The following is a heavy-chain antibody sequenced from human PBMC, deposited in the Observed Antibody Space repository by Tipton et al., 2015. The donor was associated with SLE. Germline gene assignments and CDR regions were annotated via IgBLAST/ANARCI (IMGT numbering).Heavy chain of an antibody. CDR3: ARHGSGRIGDFED. V-gene: IGHV4-59*01. CDR2: IYHSESS. Sequence: TLSLTCTVSGGSISSYYWSWIRQPPGKGLEWIGDIYHSESSNYNPSLQSRVTLSVDTSKNQFSLKLNSVTAADTVMYYCARHGSGRIGDFEDWGQGTLVTVSS. D-gene: IGHD3-10*01. CDR1: GGSISSYY. J-gene: IGHJ4*02.